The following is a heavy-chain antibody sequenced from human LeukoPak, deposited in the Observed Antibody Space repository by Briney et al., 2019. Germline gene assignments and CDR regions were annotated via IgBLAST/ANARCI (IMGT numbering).Heavy chain of an antibody. CDR2: ISSSSSYI. Sequence: GGSLRLSCAASGFTFSSYSMNWVRQAPGKGLEWVSSISSSSSYIYYADSVKGRFTISRDNAKNSLYLQMNSLRAEGTAVYYCARDIKGKIPARNGMDVWGQGTTVTVSS. CDR3: ARDIKGKIPARNGMDV. D-gene: IGHD1-14*01. J-gene: IGHJ6*02. V-gene: IGHV3-21*01. CDR1: GFTFSSYS.